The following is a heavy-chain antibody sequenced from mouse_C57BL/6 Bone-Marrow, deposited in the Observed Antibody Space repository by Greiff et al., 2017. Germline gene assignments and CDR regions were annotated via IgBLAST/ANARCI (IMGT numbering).Heavy chain of an antibody. CDR2: IDPSDSYT. V-gene: IGHV1-50*01. CDR1: GYTFTSYW. J-gene: IGHJ4*01. Sequence: VQLQQPGAELVKPGASVKLSCKASGYTFTSYWMQWVKQRPGQGLEWIGEIDPSDSYTNYNQKFKGKATLTVDTSSSTAYMQLSSLTSEDSAVYYCGRSVLLRPLDYRRQGTSVTVAS. CDR3: GRSVLLRPLDY. D-gene: IGHD1-1*01.